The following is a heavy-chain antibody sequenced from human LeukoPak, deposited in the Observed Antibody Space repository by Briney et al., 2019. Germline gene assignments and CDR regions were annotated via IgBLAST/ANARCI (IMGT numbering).Heavy chain of an antibody. CDR2: IYYSGST. J-gene: IGHJ4*02. V-gene: IGHV4-59*08. Sequence: SETLSLTCTVSGGSISSYYWSWIRQLPGKGLEWIGYIYYSGSTNYNPSLKSRVTISVDTSKNQFSLKLSSVTAADTAVYYCASQRLGELSLYSLDYWGQGTLVTVSS. CDR3: ASQRLGELSLYSLDY. CDR1: GGSISSYY. D-gene: IGHD3-16*02.